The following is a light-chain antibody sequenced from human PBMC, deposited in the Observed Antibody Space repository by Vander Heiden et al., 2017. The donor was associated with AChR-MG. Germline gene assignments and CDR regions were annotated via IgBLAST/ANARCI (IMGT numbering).Light chain of an antibody. CDR3: QQTDRIPLCT. Sequence: DIQMTQSPSSLSASIGDRVTITCRTSQSISTSLNWYQQKPGKAPKLLIYAASTLQSGVPSRFSGSGSETDFTLTISSLQPEDFATYYCQQTDRIPLCTFGQGTKLEIK. CDR2: AAS. CDR1: QSISTS. V-gene: IGKV1-39*01. J-gene: IGKJ2*02.